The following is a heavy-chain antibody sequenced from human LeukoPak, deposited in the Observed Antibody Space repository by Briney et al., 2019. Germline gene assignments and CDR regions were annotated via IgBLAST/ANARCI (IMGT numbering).Heavy chain of an antibody. D-gene: IGHD2-21*02. CDR3: ATLSGVTAADY. V-gene: IGHV3-74*01. J-gene: IGHJ4*02. Sequence: GGSLRLSCAASGFAFSTYWMPWVRQVPGKGPVWLSRIISDGRSTSYADSVKGRFTISRDKAKNMLYLQMNSLRVEDTAVYYCATLSGVTAADYWGQGTLVTVSS. CDR1: GFAFSTYW. CDR2: IISDGRST.